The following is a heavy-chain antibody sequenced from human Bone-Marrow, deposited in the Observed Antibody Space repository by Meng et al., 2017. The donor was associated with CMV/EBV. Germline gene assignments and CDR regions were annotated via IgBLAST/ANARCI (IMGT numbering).Heavy chain of an antibody. CDR2: ISRSGSI. V-gene: IGHV3-21*06. Sequence: GESLKISCVASGFTFSSYNMNWVRQAPGKGLEWVASISRSGSIYYADSVKGRFTISRDNAKNSLFLQMNSLRAEDTAVYYCARLGGGNYYYYAMDVWGKGTTVTVSS. J-gene: IGHJ6*04. CDR1: GFTFSSYN. D-gene: IGHD3-16*01. CDR3: ARLGGGNYYYYAMDV.